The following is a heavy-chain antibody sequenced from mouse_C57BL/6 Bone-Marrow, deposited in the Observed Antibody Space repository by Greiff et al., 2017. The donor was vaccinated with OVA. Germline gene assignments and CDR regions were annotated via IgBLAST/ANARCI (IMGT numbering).Heavy chain of an antibody. J-gene: IGHJ4*01. CDR2: IHPNSGST. CDR3: ARRGYGSSSYYAMDY. Sequence: VQLQQPRAELVKPGASVKLSCKASGYNFNSYWMHWVKQRPGQGLEWIGMIHPNSGSTNYNEKFKSKATLTVDKSSSTAYMQLSSLTSEDSAVYYGARRGYGSSSYYAMDYWGQGTTVTVSS. V-gene: IGHV1-64*01. D-gene: IGHD1-1*01. CDR1: GYNFNSYW.